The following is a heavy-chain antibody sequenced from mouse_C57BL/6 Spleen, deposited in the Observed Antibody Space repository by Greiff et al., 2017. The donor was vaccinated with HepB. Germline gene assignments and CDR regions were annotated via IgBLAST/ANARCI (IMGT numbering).Heavy chain of an antibody. V-gene: IGHV10-3*01. CDR2: IRSKSSNYAT. D-gene: IGHD1-1*01. CDR1: GFTFNTYA. J-gene: IGHJ2*01. Sequence: EVQRVESGGGLVQPKGSLKLSCAASGFTFNTYAMHWVRQAPGKGLEWVARIRSKSSNYATYYADSVKDRFTISRDDSQSMLYLQMNNLKTEDTAMYYCVRDEVLLYYFDYWGQGTTLTVSS. CDR3: VRDEVLLYYFDY.